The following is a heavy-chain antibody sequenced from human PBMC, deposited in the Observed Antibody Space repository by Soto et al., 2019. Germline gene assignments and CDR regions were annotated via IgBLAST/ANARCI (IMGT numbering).Heavy chain of an antibody. CDR1: GYTFTSYG. V-gene: IGHV1-18*04. J-gene: IGHJ4*02. D-gene: IGHD6-13*01. CDR3: ARDPQNVAGAGILY. CDR2: ISGYNGDT. Sequence: QVQLVQSGAEVKKPGASVKVSCKASGYTFTSYGISWVRQAPGQGLEWMGWISGYNGDTNYAQKLQGRVTMTTDTSTSTAYMELRSLRTDDTAVYDCARDPQNVAGAGILYWGQGTLVTVSS.